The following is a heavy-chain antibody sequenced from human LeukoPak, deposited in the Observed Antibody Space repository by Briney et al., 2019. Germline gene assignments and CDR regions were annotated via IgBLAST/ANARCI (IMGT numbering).Heavy chain of an antibody. J-gene: IGHJ4*02. Sequence: GGSLRLSCAASGFTFSSYWMSWVRQAPGKGLEWVANIKQDGSEKYYVDSVKGRFTISRDNAKNSLYLQMNSLRAEDTAVYYCARLSKQQLEDVGYFDYWGQGTLVTVSS. V-gene: IGHV3-7*01. D-gene: IGHD6-13*01. CDR3: ARLSKQQLEDVGYFDY. CDR1: GFTFSSYW. CDR2: IKQDGSEK.